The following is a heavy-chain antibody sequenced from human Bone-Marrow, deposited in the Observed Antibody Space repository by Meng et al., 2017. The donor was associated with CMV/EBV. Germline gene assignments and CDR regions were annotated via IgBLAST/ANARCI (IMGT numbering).Heavy chain of an antibody. V-gene: IGHV1-2*02. D-gene: IGHD2-21*01. CDR1: GYTFTGYY. Sequence: KGSCKASGYTFTGYYMHWVRQAPGQGLEWMGWINPNSGGTNYAQKFQGRVTMTRDTSISTAYMELSRLRSDDTAVYYCARDQVNFDYWGQGTLVTVSS. J-gene: IGHJ4*02. CDR3: ARDQVNFDY. CDR2: INPNSGGT.